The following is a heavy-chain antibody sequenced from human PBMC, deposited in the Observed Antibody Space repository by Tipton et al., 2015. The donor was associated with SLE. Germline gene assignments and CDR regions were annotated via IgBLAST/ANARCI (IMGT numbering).Heavy chain of an antibody. V-gene: IGHV5-51*03. CDR3: ARRLSVGYSWFDS. CDR1: GYTFSDYG. CDR2: IYPSDSDT. D-gene: IGHD5-18*01. J-gene: IGHJ5*01. Sequence: VQLVQSGAEMKKPGESLRISCKGSGYTFSDYGIGWARQKPGKGLEWMGIIYPSDSDTTYSPSFQGQVTLAVDNGINIAYLQWSSLRASDSGIYYCARRLSVGYSWFDSWGQGTLVTVSS.